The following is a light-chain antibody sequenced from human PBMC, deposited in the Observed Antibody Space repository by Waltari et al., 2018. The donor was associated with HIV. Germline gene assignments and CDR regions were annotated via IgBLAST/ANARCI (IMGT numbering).Light chain of an antibody. J-gene: IGLJ2*01. V-gene: IGLV1-44*01. Sequence: QSVLTQPPSAFGSPGQRLTISCSGSSSNSGSNAVNWYPHFPGTAPTLLIFGNDQRPSGVPARISGSKSGTSASLAISGLRSEDEGEYYCASWDDSLQAVVFGGGTKVTV. CDR2: GND. CDR3: ASWDDSLQAVV. CDR1: SSNSGSNA.